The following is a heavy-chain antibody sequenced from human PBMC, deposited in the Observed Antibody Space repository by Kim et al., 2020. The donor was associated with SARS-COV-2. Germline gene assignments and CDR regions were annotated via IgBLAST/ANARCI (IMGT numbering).Heavy chain of an antibody. Sequence: GGSLRLSCAASGFTFSSYGMHWVRQAPGKGLEWVAVISYDGSNKYYADSVKGRFTISRDNSKNTLYLQMNSLRAEDTAVYYCANGGITGTTYLFDYWGQGTLVTVSS. CDR1: GFTFSSYG. J-gene: IGHJ4*02. V-gene: IGHV3-30*18. CDR2: ISYDGSNK. D-gene: IGHD1-7*01. CDR3: ANGGITGTTYLFDY.